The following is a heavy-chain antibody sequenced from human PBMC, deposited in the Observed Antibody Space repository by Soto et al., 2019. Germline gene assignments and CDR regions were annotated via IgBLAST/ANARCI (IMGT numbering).Heavy chain of an antibody. CDR2: IIPIFGTA. CDR3: ASSLPHSGWYDYFDY. CDR1: GGTFSSYA. D-gene: IGHD6-19*01. V-gene: IGHV1-69*01. Sequence: SVKVSCKASGGTFSSYAISWVRQAPGQGLEWMGGIIPIFGTANYAQKFQGRVTITADESTSTAYMELSSLRSEDTAVYYCASSLPHSGWYDYFDYWGQGTLVTVSS. J-gene: IGHJ4*02.